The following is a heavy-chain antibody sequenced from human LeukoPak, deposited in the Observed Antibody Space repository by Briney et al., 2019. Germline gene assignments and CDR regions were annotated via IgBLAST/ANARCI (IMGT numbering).Heavy chain of an antibody. D-gene: IGHD3-16*01. Sequence: SETLSLTCSVSGDSISSSSYYWAWIRQPPGKGLEWIGSVFQSVATYYNPSLQSPVTMSIDTSKNQCSLKLSSVTAADTAVYYCAREYYGTFEYWGQGTLVPVSS. V-gene: IGHV4-39*02. CDR2: VFQSVAT. CDR1: GDSISSSSYY. CDR3: AREYYGTFEY. J-gene: IGHJ4*02.